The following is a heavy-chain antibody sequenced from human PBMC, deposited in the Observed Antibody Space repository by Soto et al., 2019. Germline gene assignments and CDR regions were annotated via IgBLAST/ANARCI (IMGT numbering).Heavy chain of an antibody. CDR3: ARDTRGPTEAFDS. D-gene: IGHD3-3*01. Sequence: ASVKVSCKASGYTFTSYYMHWVRRAPGQGLEWMGIINPSGGSTSYAQKFQGRVTMTRDTSTSTVYMELSSLRSEDTAVYYCARDTRGPTEAFDSWGQGTMVTVAS. CDR2: INPSGGST. J-gene: IGHJ3*02. V-gene: IGHV1-46*03. CDR1: GYTFTSYY.